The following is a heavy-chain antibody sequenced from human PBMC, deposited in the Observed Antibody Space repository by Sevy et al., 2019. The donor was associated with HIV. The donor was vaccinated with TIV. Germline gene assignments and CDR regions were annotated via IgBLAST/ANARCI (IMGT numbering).Heavy chain of an antibody. Sequence: ASVKVSCKASGDTFTNNYIHWVRQAPGQGLEGMGMVDPSAGNTTYAQKLQGRVTMTRDTSTIILYMDLSSLRSEDTAVYYCVRADPDQHFDSWGQGTLVTVSS. D-gene: IGHD2-2*01. CDR3: VRADPDQHFDS. V-gene: IGHV1-46*01. CDR1: GDTFTNNY. CDR2: VDPSAGNT. J-gene: IGHJ4*02.